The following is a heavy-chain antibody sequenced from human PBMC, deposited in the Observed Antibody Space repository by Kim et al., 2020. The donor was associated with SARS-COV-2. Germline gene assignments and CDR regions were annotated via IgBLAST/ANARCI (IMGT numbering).Heavy chain of an antibody. D-gene: IGHD6-19*01. J-gene: IGHJ4*02. V-gene: IGHV3-30*02. CDR3: AKERAVAGTSTYYFDY. Sequence: SVKGRFTISRDKSKNTLYLQMNSLRAEDTAVYYCAKERAVAGTSTYYFDYWGQGTLVTVSS.